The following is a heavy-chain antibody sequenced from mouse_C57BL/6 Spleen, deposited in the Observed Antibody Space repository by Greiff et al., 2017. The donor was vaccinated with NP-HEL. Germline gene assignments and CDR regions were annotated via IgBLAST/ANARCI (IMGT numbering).Heavy chain of an antibody. CDR2: INPYNGGT. Sequence: VQLKQSGPVLVKPGASVKMSCKASGYTFTDYYMNWVKQSHGKSLEWIGVINPYNGGTSYNQKFKGKATLTVDKSSSTAYMELNSLTSEDSAVYYCARSGDGYYSWFAYWGQGTLVTVSA. V-gene: IGHV1-19*01. CDR1: GYTFTDYY. D-gene: IGHD2-3*01. CDR3: ARSGDGYYSWFAY. J-gene: IGHJ3*01.